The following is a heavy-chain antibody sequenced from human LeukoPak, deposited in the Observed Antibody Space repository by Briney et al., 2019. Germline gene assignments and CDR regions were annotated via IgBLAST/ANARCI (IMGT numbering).Heavy chain of an antibody. D-gene: IGHD6-13*01. V-gene: IGHV1-2*02. CDR3: ARVGYSSSWYYFDY. Sequence: ASVKVSCKAPGYTFTGYYMHWVRQAPGQGLEWMGWINPNSGGTNYAQKFQGRVTMTRDTSISTAYMELSRLRSDDTAVYYCARVGYSSSWYYFDYWGQGTLVTVSS. CDR2: INPNSGGT. CDR1: GYTFTGYY. J-gene: IGHJ4*02.